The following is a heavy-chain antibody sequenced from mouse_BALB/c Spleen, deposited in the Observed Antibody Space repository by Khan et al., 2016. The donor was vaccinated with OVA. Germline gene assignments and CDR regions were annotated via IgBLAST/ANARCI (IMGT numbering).Heavy chain of an antibody. CDR1: GDSITSGF. Sequence: EVQLQESGPGLVKPSQTLSLTCSVTGDSITSGFWSWIRKFQGNKLDYMGYISYSGNTYYNPSLKSRISITPDTSKNQYYMQCNSVTTEDTATYYCACELRGFAYWGQGTLVTVSA. CDR2: ISYSGNT. J-gene: IGHJ3*01. CDR3: ACELRGFAY. D-gene: IGHD1-1*01. V-gene: IGHV3-8*02.